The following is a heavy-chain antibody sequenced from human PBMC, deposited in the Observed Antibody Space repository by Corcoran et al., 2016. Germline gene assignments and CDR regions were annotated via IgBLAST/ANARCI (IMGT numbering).Heavy chain of an antibody. V-gene: IGHV3-30*18. CDR1: GFTFSSYG. Sequence: QVQLVESGGGVVQPGRSLRLSCAAFGFTFSSYGMHWVRQAPGKGLEWVAVISYDGSNKYYADSVKGRFTISRDNSKNTLYLQMNSLRAEDTAVYYCAKDQNYYDSSGYYHDAFDIWGQGTMVTVSS. CDR3: AKDQNYYDSSGYYHDAFDI. J-gene: IGHJ3*02. D-gene: IGHD3-22*01. CDR2: ISYDGSNK.